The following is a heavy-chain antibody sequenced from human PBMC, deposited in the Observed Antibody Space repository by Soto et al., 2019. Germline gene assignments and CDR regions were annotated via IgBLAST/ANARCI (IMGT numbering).Heavy chain of an antibody. CDR3: ARLGLVAATSPERSYYLDV. D-gene: IGHD2-15*01. Sequence: PGESLKISCKASGYSFTSYWIGWVRQMPGTGLEWMGIIYPGDSDTRYSPSFQGQVTISADRSISTAYLQWSSLKASDTAMYYCARLGLVAATSPERSYYLDVWGKGTTVTVSS. CDR2: IYPGDSDT. J-gene: IGHJ6*03. CDR1: GYSFTSYW. V-gene: IGHV5-51*01.